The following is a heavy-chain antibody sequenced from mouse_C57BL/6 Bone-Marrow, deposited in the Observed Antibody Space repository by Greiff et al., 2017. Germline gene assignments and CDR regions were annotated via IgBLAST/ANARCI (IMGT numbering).Heavy chain of an antibody. CDR1: GYTFTDYN. CDR3: VLLPPHWWFDV. Sequence: EVQLQQSGPELVKPGASVKMSCKASGYTFTDYNMHWVKQSHGKSLEWIGYINPNNGGTSYNQKFKGKATLTVNKSSSTAYMELRSLTSEDCAVYYCVLLPPHWWFDVWGTGTTVTVSS. V-gene: IGHV1-22*01. J-gene: IGHJ1*03. D-gene: IGHD1-1*01. CDR2: INPNNGGT.